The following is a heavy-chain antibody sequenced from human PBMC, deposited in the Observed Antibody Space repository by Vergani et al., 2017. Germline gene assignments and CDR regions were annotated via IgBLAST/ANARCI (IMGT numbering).Heavy chain of an antibody. J-gene: IGHJ4*02. CDR3: ARGEWLAPYYFDY. CDR1: GFTVSSNY. CDR2: IFSYYST. Sequence: EVQLVETGGGLIQPGGSLRLSCAASGFTVSSNYMSWVRQAPGEGLEWVSIIFSYYSTYYADSVKGRFTISRYNSKNTLYLKMNSLRAEDTAVYYCARGEWLAPYYFDYWGQGTLVTVSS. V-gene: IGHV3-53*02. D-gene: IGHD3-3*01.